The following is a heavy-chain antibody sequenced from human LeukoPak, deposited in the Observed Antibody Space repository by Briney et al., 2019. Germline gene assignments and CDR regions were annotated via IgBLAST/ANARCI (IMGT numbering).Heavy chain of an antibody. D-gene: IGHD3-22*01. CDR1: GFTFSYYT. V-gene: IGHV3-30-3*01. CDR3: ARVLNYYDSSGYYFSY. CDR2: ISYDGSNK. Sequence: GRSLSLSCAASGFTFSYYTMHWVRQAPGKGLEWVAVISYDGSNKYYADSVKGRFTISRDNSKNTLYLQMNSLRAEDTAVYYCARVLNYYDSSGYYFSYWGQGTLVTVSS. J-gene: IGHJ4*02.